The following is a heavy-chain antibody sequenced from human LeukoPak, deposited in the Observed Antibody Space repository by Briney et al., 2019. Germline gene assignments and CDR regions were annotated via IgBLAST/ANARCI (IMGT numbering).Heavy chain of an antibody. CDR2: IGAYNGNT. V-gene: IGHV1-18*01. D-gene: IGHD6-6*01. J-gene: IGHJ4*02. Sequence: ASVKVSCKASGYTFTSYGISWVRQAPGQGLEWMGWIGAYNGNTNYAQKLQGRVTMTTDTSTSTAYMELRSLRSDDTAVYYCAREVGTEYSSSSSPLFDYWGQGTLVTVSS. CDR1: GYTFTSYG. CDR3: AREVGTEYSSSSSPLFDY.